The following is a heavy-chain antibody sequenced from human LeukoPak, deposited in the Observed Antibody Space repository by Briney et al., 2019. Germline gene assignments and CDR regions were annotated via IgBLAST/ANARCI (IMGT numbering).Heavy chain of an antibody. Sequence: RASVKVSCKASGYTFTGYYMPWVRQAPGQGLEWMGWISPNSGGTNYAQKFQGRVTMTRDTSISTAYMELSRLRSDDTAVYYCARGLPRVVTGAVNWFDPWGQGTRITVSA. J-gene: IGHJ5*02. CDR3: ARGLPRVVTGAVNWFDP. V-gene: IGHV1-2*02. CDR1: GYTFTGYY. D-gene: IGHD2-21*02. CDR2: ISPNSGGT.